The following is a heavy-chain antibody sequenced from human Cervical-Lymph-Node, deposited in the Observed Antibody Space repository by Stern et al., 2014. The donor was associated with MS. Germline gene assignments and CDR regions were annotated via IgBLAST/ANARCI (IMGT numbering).Heavy chain of an antibody. D-gene: IGHD5-18*01. V-gene: IGHV1-69*01. CDR1: GGTFSSYA. Sequence: QLQLVQSGAEVKKPGSSVKVSCKASGGTFSSYAISWVRQAPGQGLEWMGGIIPIFGTANYAQKFQGRVTITADESTSTAYMELSSLRSEDTAVYYCARETLRTAMVRGYFDYWGQGTLVTVSS. CDR2: IIPIFGTA. J-gene: IGHJ4*02. CDR3: ARETLRTAMVRGYFDY.